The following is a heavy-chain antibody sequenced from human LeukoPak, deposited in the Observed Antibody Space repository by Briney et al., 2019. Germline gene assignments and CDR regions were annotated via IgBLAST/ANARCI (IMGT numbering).Heavy chain of an antibody. CDR3: ARGGDSGAYDARSASHTYYFNV. Sequence: SVKVSCKVSGGIFSSYSISWVRQAPGQGLEWMGGIIPVFSKANYAQKFQGRVTITADDATTTGYMELNSLTSDDTAIYFCARGGDSGAYDARSASHTYYFNVWGEGTTVTVSS. J-gene: IGHJ6*03. CDR2: IIPVFSKA. V-gene: IGHV1-69*13. D-gene: IGHD3-3*01. CDR1: GGIFSSYS.